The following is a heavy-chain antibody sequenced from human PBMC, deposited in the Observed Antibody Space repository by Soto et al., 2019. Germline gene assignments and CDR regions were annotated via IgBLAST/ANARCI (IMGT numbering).Heavy chain of an antibody. CDR3: VRPLPSGRNYGLDV. Sequence: VGSLRLSCAASGLTVSNAYMAWVRQAPGMGLEWVSVIYDNGTTYYADSVKGRFTISRDTSTNTLSLQMDSLRAEDTAVYYCVRPLPSGRNYGLDVWGQGTTVTVSS. CDR2: IYDNGTT. J-gene: IGHJ6*02. V-gene: IGHV3-53*01. D-gene: IGHD3-10*01. CDR1: GLTVSNAY.